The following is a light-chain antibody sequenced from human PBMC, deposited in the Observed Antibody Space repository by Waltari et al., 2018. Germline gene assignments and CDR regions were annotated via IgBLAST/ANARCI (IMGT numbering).Light chain of an antibody. V-gene: IGKV3-11*01. Sequence: EIVLTQSPATLSLSPGERATLSCRASQSINQSSFHWYQQRSGQAPRRLMYDAFSRATGIPARFSGSESGTDFTLTISSLEAEDFAVYYCQQRIIWPPTFGQGTRLEIK. CDR3: QQRIIWPPT. J-gene: IGKJ5*01. CDR1: QSINQSS. CDR2: DAF.